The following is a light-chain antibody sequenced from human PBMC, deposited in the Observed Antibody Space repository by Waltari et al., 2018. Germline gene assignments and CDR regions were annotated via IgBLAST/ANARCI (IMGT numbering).Light chain of an antibody. CDR1: SSDIGAYNY. Sequence: QSALTQPATVSGSPRQPITISCTGTSSDIGAYNYVSWYQQHSGKAPKLVIFGVSDRPTGVSNRFSGSKSGNTASLTISGLQAEDEADYYCISFTSSNTWVFGGGTRVTVL. CDR3: ISFTSSNTWV. CDR2: GVS. V-gene: IGLV2-14*01. J-gene: IGLJ3*02.